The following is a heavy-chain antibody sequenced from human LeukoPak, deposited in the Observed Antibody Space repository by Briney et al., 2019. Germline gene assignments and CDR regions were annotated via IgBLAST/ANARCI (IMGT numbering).Heavy chain of an antibody. J-gene: IGHJ5*02. V-gene: IGHV4-38-2*02. Sequence: PSETLSLTCTVSGDSISSGYYWGWIRPPPGKGLEWIANIHHSGSTYYNASLKSRVTISVDTSKNQFSLKLSSVTAADTAVYYCARLVTGTTFRFDPWGQGTLVTVSS. CDR1: GDSISSGYY. D-gene: IGHD1-7*01. CDR3: ARLVTGTTFRFDP. CDR2: IHHSGST.